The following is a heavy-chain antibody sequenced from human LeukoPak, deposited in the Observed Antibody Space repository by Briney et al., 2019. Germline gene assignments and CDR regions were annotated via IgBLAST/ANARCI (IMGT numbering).Heavy chain of an antibody. CDR1: GFTFSSYV. Sequence: GGSLRLSCAASGFTFSSYVMSWVRQAPGKGLEWVSAISGGGGRTYYADSVKGRFTISRDNSKNTLYLQMNSRRAEDTAVYYCAKGTGYCDSSGYDPFDIWGQGTMVTVSS. D-gene: IGHD3-22*01. CDR2: ISGGGGRT. CDR3: AKGTGYCDSSGYDPFDI. J-gene: IGHJ3*02. V-gene: IGHV3-23*01.